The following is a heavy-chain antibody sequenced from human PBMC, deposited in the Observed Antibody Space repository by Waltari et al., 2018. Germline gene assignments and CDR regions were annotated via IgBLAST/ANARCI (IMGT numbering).Heavy chain of an antibody. CDR2: IDPNTGGT. D-gene: IGHD3-16*01. V-gene: IGHV1-2*02. J-gene: IGHJ4*02. Sequence: QVHLVQSGAEVRKPVASVTVSCKGSGSTFTGYYIQWLRQAPGQGLEWRGWIDPNTGGTKLAQKFQGRVTMTRDTSINTVYMELSSLGSDDTAVYYCARDLYDSRVPGDYFDYWGQGTLVTVSS. CDR1: GSTFTGYY. CDR3: ARDLYDSRVPGDYFDY.